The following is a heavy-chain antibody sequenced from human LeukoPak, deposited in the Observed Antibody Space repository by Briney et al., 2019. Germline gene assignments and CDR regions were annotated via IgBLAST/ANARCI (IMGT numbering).Heavy chain of an antibody. Sequence: GGSLRLSCAASGFTFSDYAMNWGRQSPGKGREWVSGISGSGDRTSYGDAVKGRFTISRDNSKNTLYVQMNSLRAEDTAIYYCAKRGRDGYNSPIDYWGQGTLVTVSS. D-gene: IGHD5-24*01. CDR2: ISGSGDRT. J-gene: IGHJ4*02. CDR1: GFTFSDYA. V-gene: IGHV3-23*01. CDR3: AKRGRDGYNSPIDY.